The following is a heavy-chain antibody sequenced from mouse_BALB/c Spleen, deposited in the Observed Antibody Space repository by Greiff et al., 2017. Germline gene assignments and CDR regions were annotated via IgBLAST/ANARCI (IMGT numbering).Heavy chain of an antibody. V-gene: IGHV2-9*02. CDR1: GFSLTSYG. Sequence: QVQLKESGPGLVAPSQSLSITCTVSGFSLTSYGVHWVRQPPGKGLEWLGVIWAGGSTNYNSALMARLSISKDNSKSQVFLKMNSLQTDDTAMYYCARGLLSGNYALFDYWGQGTTLTVSS. CDR2: IWAGGST. J-gene: IGHJ2*01. D-gene: IGHD2-1*01. CDR3: ARGLLSGNYALFDY.